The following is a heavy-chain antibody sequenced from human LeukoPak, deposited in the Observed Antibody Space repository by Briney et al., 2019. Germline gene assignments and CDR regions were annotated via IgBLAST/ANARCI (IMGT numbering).Heavy chain of an antibody. V-gene: IGHV3-21*04. CDR3: AKRGRYYYGSGSYTDY. Sequence: GGSLRLSCAASGFTFSTNWMHWARQAPGKGLEWVSAIDSSSSYIYYADSVKGRFTISRDNAKNSLYLQMNSLRAEDTAVYYCAKRGRYYYGSGSYTDYWGQGTLVTVSS. CDR2: IDSSSSYI. J-gene: IGHJ4*02. D-gene: IGHD3-10*01. CDR1: GFTFSTNW.